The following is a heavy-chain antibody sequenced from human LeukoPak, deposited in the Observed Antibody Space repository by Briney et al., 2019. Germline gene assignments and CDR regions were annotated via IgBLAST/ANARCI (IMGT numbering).Heavy chain of an antibody. CDR2: FNPEDGKI. V-gene: IGHV1-24*01. CDR3: AAERGLHGFDI. CDR1: GNTLTKVS. Sequence: ASVKVSCKVSGNTLTKVSIHWVRQVPGKGLEWMGGFNPEDGKIILAQRFQGRVTMTEDTPADTAYMELKSLRSEDTAVYFCAAERGLHGFDIWGQGTLVTVSS. J-gene: IGHJ3*02.